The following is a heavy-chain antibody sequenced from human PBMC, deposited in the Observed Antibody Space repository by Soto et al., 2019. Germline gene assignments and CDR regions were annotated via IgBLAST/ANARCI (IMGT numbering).Heavy chain of an antibody. Sequence: SGGSLRLSCAASGFTFRNYGMNWVRQAPGKGLEWVSYIGIGSSTTYYADSVKGRFTISRDNAKNSLYLQMNSLRPEDTALYYCTKARLWGGDGYNSYYYNAMDVWGQGT. CDR3: TKARLWGGDGYNSYYYNAMDV. CDR2: IGIGSSTT. D-gene: IGHD3-16*01. J-gene: IGHJ6*02. CDR1: GFTFRNYG. V-gene: IGHV3-48*01.